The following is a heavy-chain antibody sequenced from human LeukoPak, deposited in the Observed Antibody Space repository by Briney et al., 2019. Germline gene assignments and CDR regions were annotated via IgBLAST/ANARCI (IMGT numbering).Heavy chain of an antibody. Sequence: PGGSLRLSCAASGFTFSSYAMHWVRQAPGKGLEYVSAISSNGGSTYYANSVKGRFTISRDNSKNTLYLQMGSLRAEDTAVYYCAKEEEYYYYDSSGLGSPNGNHAPDAFDIWGQGTMVTVSS. V-gene: IGHV3-64*01. CDR1: GFTFSSYA. CDR2: ISSNGGST. J-gene: IGHJ3*02. D-gene: IGHD3-22*01. CDR3: AKEEEYYYYDSSGLGSPNGNHAPDAFDI.